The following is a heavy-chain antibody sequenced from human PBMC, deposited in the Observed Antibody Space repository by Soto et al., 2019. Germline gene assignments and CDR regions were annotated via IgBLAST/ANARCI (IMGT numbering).Heavy chain of an antibody. Sequence: EVQLLESGGGLLQPGGSLRLSCSSSGFNFSSHGMSWVRQAPGKGLEWVSHIGGNGVSIYYADSVRGRFTISRDNSKNTLYLQMNSLRAEATAVYYCAKGYDYVSFDMWGQGTMVTVS. J-gene: IGHJ3*02. CDR3: AKGYDYVSFDM. D-gene: IGHD3-16*01. V-gene: IGHV3-23*01. CDR1: GFNFSSHG. CDR2: IGGNGVSI.